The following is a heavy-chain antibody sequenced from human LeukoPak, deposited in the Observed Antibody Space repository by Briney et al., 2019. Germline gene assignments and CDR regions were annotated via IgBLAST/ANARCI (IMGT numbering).Heavy chain of an antibody. CDR2: ISAYNGNT. CDR1: GYTFSIYG. D-gene: IGHD5-12*01. CDR3: ARTYSGYDKADY. V-gene: IGHV1-18*01. Sequence: GASVKVSCKASGYTFSIYGFSWVRQAPGQGLEWMGWISAYNGNTNYAQKFQGRVTMTTDTSTSTAYMELRSLRSDDTAVYYCARTYSGYDKADYWGQGTLVTVSS. J-gene: IGHJ4*02.